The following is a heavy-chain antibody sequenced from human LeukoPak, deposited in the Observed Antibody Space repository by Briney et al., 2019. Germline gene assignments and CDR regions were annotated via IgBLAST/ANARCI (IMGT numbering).Heavy chain of an antibody. CDR1: GGSISSGGYY. J-gene: IGHJ4*02. CDR2: IYYSGST. Sequence: SETLSLTCTVSGGSISSGGYYWSWIRQHPGKGLEWIGYIYYSGSTYYNPSLKSRVTISVDTSKNQFSLKLSSVTAADTAVYYCARGIVGATPVDYWGQGTLVTVSS. D-gene: IGHD1-26*01. CDR3: ARGIVGATPVDY. V-gene: IGHV4-31*03.